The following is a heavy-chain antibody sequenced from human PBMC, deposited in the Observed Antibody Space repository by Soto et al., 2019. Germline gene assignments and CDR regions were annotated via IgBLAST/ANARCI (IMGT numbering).Heavy chain of an antibody. D-gene: IGHD2-21*02. J-gene: IGHJ4*02. CDR1: GYTFTSYD. V-gene: IGHV1-8*01. Sequence: QVQLVQSGAEVKKPGASVKVSCKASGYTFTSYDINWVRQATGQGLEWMGWMNPNSGNTGYAQKVQGRVTMTRNTYISTAYMELSSLRSEETDVYYCARVVPHGGNSDFDYRGQGTLVTVSS. CDR2: MNPNSGNT. CDR3: ARVVPHGGNSDFDY.